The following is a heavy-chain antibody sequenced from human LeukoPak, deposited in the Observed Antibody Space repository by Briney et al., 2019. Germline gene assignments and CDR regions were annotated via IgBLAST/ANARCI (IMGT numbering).Heavy chain of an antibody. J-gene: IGHJ3*02. Sequence: GESLKISCKGSGYSFTSYWIGWVRQMPGKGLEWMGIIYPGDSDTRYSPSFQGQVTISADKSISTAYLQWSSLKASDTAMYYCAISHLRFLEWPDAFDIWGQGTMVTVSS. D-gene: IGHD3-3*01. CDR1: GYSFTSYW. V-gene: IGHV5-51*01. CDR2: IYPGDSDT. CDR3: AISHLRFLEWPDAFDI.